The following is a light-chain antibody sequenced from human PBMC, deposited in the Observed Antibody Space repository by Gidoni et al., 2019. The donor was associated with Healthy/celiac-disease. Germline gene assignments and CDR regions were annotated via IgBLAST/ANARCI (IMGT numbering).Light chain of an antibody. Sequence: DILMTQSPDSLAVSLGDRATINCKSSQSVLYSSNTKNYLAWYQQKPGQPPKLLIYWASTRESGVPDRCSGSGSGTDFTLTISSLQAEDEAVYYCQQYYSTLWTFXQXTKVEIK. J-gene: IGKJ1*01. CDR1: QSVLYSSNTKNY. CDR3: QQYYSTLWT. V-gene: IGKV4-1*01. CDR2: WAS.